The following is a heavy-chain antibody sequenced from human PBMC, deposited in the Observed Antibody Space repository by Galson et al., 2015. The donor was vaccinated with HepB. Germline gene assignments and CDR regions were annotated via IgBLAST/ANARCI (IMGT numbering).Heavy chain of an antibody. CDR3: ARGARGVAGEPYFDY. CDR1: GFTFSSYS. Sequence: SLRLSCAASGFTFSSYSMNWVRQAPGKGLEWVSYISSSSTIYYADSVKGRFTISRDNAKNSLYLQMNSLRDEDTAVYYCARGARGVAGEPYFDYWGQGTLVTVSS. V-gene: IGHV3-48*02. J-gene: IGHJ4*02. D-gene: IGHD6-19*01. CDR2: ISSSSTI.